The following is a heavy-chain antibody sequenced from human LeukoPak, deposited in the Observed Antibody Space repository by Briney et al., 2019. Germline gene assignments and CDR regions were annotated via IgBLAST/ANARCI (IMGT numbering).Heavy chain of an antibody. CDR2: ISSSSSTI. D-gene: IGHD1-26*01. CDR3: ARDLTGSYEPRTFDY. V-gene: IGHV3-48*02. Sequence: GGSLRLFCAASGFTFSSYSMNWVRQAPGKGLEWVSYISSSSSTIYYADSVKGRLTISRDNAKNSLYLQMNSLRDEDTAVYYCARDLTGSYEPRTFDYWGQGTLVTASS. CDR1: GFTFSSYS. J-gene: IGHJ4*02.